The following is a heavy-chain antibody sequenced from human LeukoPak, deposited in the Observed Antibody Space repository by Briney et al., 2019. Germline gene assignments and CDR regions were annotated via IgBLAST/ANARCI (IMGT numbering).Heavy chain of an antibody. Sequence: ASVKVSCKASGYTFTSYDINWVRQATGQGLEWMGWTNPNSGNTGYAQKFQGRVTMTRNTSISTAYMELSSLRSEDTAVYYCARVPSNCGGDCYTDYWGQGTLVTVSS. CDR1: GYTFTSYD. V-gene: IGHV1-8*01. D-gene: IGHD2-21*02. CDR2: TNPNSGNT. CDR3: ARVPSNCGGDCYTDY. J-gene: IGHJ4*02.